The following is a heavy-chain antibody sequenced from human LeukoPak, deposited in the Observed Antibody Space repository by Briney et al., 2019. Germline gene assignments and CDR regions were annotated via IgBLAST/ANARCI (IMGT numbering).Heavy chain of an antibody. Sequence: GESLKISCKGSGYSFTNYWIGWVRQMPGKGLEWMGIIYPGNSDTRYSPSFQGQVTISVDKSINTAYLQWSSLKASDTAMYYCARHVSGSYSYYYYGMDVWGQGTTVTVSS. V-gene: IGHV5-51*01. CDR3: ARHVSGSYSYYYYGMDV. J-gene: IGHJ6*02. CDR1: GYSFTNYW. D-gene: IGHD1-26*01. CDR2: IYPGNSDT.